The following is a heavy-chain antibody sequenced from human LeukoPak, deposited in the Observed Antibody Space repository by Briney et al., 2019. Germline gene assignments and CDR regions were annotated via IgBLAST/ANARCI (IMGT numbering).Heavy chain of an antibody. CDR1: GGSISSGGYY. CDR3: ARDSSASFYWYFDL. D-gene: IGHD6-19*01. V-gene: IGHV4-31*03. Sequence: TSQTLSLTCTVSGGSISSGGYYWSWIRQHPGKGLEWIGYIYYSGSTYYNPSLKSRVTISVDRSKTQFSLRLTSVTAADTAFYYCARDSSASFYWYFDLWGRGTLVTVSS. CDR2: IYYSGST. J-gene: IGHJ2*01.